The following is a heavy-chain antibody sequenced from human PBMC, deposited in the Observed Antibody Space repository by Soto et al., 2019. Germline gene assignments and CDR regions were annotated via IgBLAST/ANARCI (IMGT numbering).Heavy chain of an antibody. J-gene: IGHJ6*03. CDR3: ASSPTVTSSRYHYYYMDV. CDR1: GGSFSGYY. D-gene: IGHD4-17*01. V-gene: IGHV4-34*01. Sequence: ETLPLTCAVYGGSFSGYYWSWIRQSPGKGLEWIGEINHSGSTNYNPSLKSRVTISVDTSKNQFSLKLSSVTAADTAVYYCASSPTVTSSRYHYYYMDVWGKGTTVTVSS. CDR2: INHSGST.